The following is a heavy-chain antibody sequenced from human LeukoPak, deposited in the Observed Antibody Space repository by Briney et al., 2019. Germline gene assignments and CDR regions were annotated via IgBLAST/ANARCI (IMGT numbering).Heavy chain of an antibody. J-gene: IGHJ6*03. V-gene: IGHV3-48*01. D-gene: IGHD3-22*01. CDR3: AKVRIGNYYDSTRFYYMDV. Sequence: QSGGSLRLSCAASEFTLSGYGMNWVRQAPGKGLEWISYISSSSRIIYYADSVKGRFTISRDNSKSTLYLQMNSLRAEDTAVYYCAKVRIGNYYDSTRFYYMDVWGKGTTVTISS. CDR2: ISSSSRII. CDR1: EFTLSGYG.